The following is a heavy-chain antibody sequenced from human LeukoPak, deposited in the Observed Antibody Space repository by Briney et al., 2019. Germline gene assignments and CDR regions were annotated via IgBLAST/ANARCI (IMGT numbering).Heavy chain of an antibody. J-gene: IGHJ5*02. CDR3: ARRLTQYDCFDP. Sequence: SQTLSLTCAISGDSVSSNSVTWNWIRQSPSRGLEWLGRTYYKSTWYNDYAVSVRGRITVNPDTSKNQFSLHLNSVTPEDTAVYYCARRLTQYDCFDPWGQGILVTVSS. D-gene: IGHD2-2*01. V-gene: IGHV6-1*01. CDR2: TYYKSTWYN. CDR1: GDSVSSNSVT.